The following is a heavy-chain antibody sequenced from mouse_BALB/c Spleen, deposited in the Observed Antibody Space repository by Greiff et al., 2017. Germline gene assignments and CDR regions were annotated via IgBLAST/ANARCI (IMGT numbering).Heavy chain of an antibody. CDR2: ISSGGSYT. J-gene: IGHJ3*01. Sequence: EVQLVESGGGLVKPGGSLKLSCAASGFTFSSYAMSWVRQTPEKRLEWVATISSGGSYTYYPDSVKGRFTISRDNAKNTLYLQMSSLRSEDTAMYYCARLGDYDYPFAYWGQGTLVTVSA. CDR1: GFTFSSYA. V-gene: IGHV5-9-3*01. D-gene: IGHD2-4*01. CDR3: ARLGDYDYPFAY.